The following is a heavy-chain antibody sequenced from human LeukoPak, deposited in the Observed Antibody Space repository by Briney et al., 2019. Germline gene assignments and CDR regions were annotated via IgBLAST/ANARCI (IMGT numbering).Heavy chain of an antibody. V-gene: IGHV4-34*01. Sequence: SETLSLTCAVYGGSFSGYYWSWIRQPPGKGLEWVGEINHSGSTYYNPSLKSRVTISVDTSKNQFSLKLSSVTAADTAVYFCARAGTDYYGSGSITIYYFDYWGQGTLVTVSS. J-gene: IGHJ4*02. CDR1: GGSFSGYY. CDR2: INHSGST. D-gene: IGHD3-10*01. CDR3: ARAGTDYYGSGSITIYYFDY.